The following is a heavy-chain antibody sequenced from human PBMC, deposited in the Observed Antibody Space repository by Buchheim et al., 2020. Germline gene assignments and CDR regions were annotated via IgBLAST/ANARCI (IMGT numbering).Heavy chain of an antibody. CDR1: AFTFSSYG. Sequence: QVQLVESGGGVVQPGQSLRLSCAASAFTFSSYGMHWVRQAPGKGLEWVAGIWYDGSNKYYADSVKGRFTMSRDNSTTTMYLQMNSLGAEDTAVYYCARGGYYDSGSYSLYWFIDLWGRGTL. D-gene: IGHD3-10*01. J-gene: IGHJ2*01. CDR3: ARGGYYDSGSYSLYWFIDL. CDR2: IWYDGSNK. V-gene: IGHV3-33*01.